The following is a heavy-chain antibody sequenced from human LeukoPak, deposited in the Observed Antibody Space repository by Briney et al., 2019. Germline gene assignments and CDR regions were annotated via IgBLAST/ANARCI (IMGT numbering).Heavy chain of an antibody. CDR2: IYTSGST. CDR3: AGEAEDGRATTHPPHFDY. Sequence: PSQTLSLTCTVSGGSISSGSYYWSWIRQPAGKGLEWIGRIYTSGSTNYNPSLKSRVTISVDTSKNQFSLKLSSVTAADTAVYYCAGEAEDGRATTHPPHFDYWGQGTLVTVSS. CDR1: GGSISSGSYY. J-gene: IGHJ4*02. V-gene: IGHV4-61*02. D-gene: IGHD1-26*01.